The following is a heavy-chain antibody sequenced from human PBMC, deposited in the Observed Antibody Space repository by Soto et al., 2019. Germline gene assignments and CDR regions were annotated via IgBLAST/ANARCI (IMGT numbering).Heavy chain of an antibody. CDR3: ARDQRCSTSCYGMDV. D-gene: IGHD2-2*01. CDR1: GFTFSSYS. CDR2: ISSSSSYI. V-gene: IGHV3-21*01. Sequence: EVQLVESGGGLVKPGGSLRLSCAASGFTFSSYSMNWVRQAPGKGLEWVSSISSSSSYIYYADSVKGRFTISRDNAKNSLYLQMNSLRAEDTAVYYCARDQRCSTSCYGMDVWGQGTTVTVSS. J-gene: IGHJ6*02.